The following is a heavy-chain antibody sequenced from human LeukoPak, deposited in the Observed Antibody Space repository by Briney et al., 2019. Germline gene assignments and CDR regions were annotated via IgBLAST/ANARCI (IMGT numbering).Heavy chain of an antibody. Sequence: GGSLRLSCAASGFTFSSYAMRWVRQAPGKGLEWVAVISYDGSNKYYADSVKGRFTISRDNSKNTLYLQMNSLRAEDTAVYYCARALRDYYDSSGYYPDYWGQGTLVTVSS. D-gene: IGHD3-22*01. CDR1: GFTFSSYA. CDR3: ARALRDYYDSSGYYPDY. V-gene: IGHV3-30-3*01. J-gene: IGHJ4*02. CDR2: ISYDGSNK.